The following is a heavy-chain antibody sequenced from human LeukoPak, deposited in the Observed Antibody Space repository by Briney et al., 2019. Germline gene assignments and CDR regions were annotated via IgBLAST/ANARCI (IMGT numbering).Heavy chain of an antibody. CDR2: IIPIFGTA. J-gene: IGHJ5*02. CDR3: ARVRDSYVGATRWFDP. D-gene: IGHD1-26*01. V-gene: IGHV1-69*13. CDR1: GGTFSSYA. Sequence: SVKVSCKASGGTFSSYAISWVRQAPGQGLEWMGGIIPIFGTANYAQKFQGRVTITADESTSTAYMELSSLRSEDTAVYYCARVRDSYVGATRWFDPWGQGTLVTVSS.